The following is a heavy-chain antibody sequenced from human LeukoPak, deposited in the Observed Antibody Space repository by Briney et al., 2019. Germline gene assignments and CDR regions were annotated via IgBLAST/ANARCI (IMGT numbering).Heavy chain of an antibody. CDR3: ARMGRNYCGSGIWSYFDY. Sequence: SETLSLTCTVSGGSISSYYWSWIRQPAGKGLEWIGRIYTSGSTNYNPSLKSRVTMSVDTSKNQFSLKLSSVTAADTAVYYCARMGRNYCGSGIWSYFDYWGQGTLVTVSS. V-gene: IGHV4-4*07. CDR2: IYTSGST. D-gene: IGHD3-10*01. J-gene: IGHJ4*02. CDR1: GGSISSYY.